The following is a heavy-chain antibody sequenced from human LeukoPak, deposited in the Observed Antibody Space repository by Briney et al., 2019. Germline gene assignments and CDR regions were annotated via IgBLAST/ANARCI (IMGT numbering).Heavy chain of an antibody. CDR2: IGRGGTT. CDR1: GFTFSIYA. J-gene: IGHJ6*02. Sequence: GGSLRLSCAASGFTFSIYALSWVRQAPGKGLEWVSSIGRGGTTYYADSVKGRFSISRDDSKNTLSLQMNSLRAEDTAVYYCAKPYPPATPYYYYAMDVWGQGTTVTVSS. CDR3: AKPYPPATPYYYYAMDV. V-gene: IGHV3-23*01. D-gene: IGHD3-16*01.